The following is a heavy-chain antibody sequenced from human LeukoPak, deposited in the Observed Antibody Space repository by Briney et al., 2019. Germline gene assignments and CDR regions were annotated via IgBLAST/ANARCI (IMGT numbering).Heavy chain of an antibody. D-gene: IGHD2-2*01. CDR1: GFTFSSYA. CDR3: AREGGDIVVVPAARGDDWFDP. J-gene: IGHJ5*02. CDR2: ISYDGSNK. V-gene: IGHV3-30*04. Sequence: PGGSLRLSCAASGFTFSSYAMHWVRQAPGKGLEWVAVISYDGSNKYYADSVKGRFTISRDNSKNTLYLQMNSLRAEDTAVYYCAREGGDIVVVPAARGDDWFDPWGQGTLVTVSS.